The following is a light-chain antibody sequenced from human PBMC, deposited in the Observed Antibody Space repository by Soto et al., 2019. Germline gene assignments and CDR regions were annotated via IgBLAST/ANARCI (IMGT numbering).Light chain of an antibody. CDR1: QSVSSS. CDR2: GAS. J-gene: IGKJ1*01. V-gene: IGKV3-15*01. CDR3: QQYKNWLTWT. Sequence: EIVMTQSPATLSVSPGERATLSCRASQSVSSSLAWYQHKPGQAPRLLIYGASTRATGIPARFSGSGSRKEFTLTIRSLQSEDLAVYYCQQYKNWLTWTFGQGTKVEI.